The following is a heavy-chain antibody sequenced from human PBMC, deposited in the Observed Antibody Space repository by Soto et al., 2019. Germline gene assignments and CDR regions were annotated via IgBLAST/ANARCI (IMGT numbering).Heavy chain of an antibody. CDR3: ARGGLEPFDY. V-gene: IGHV3-74*01. D-gene: IGHD1-1*01. Sequence: GSLILCCATSGXTFSSDCMHWVRQAPGKGLVWVSRINKDGSYKNYADFVEGRFTISIYDAKSELYIQMERLRAEDTAVYYCARGGLEPFDYLGQGALCTVSS. CDR1: GXTFSSDC. CDR2: INKDGSYK. J-gene: IGHJ4*02.